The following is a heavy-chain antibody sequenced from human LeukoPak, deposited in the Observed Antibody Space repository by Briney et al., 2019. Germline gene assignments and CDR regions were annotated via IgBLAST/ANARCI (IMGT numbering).Heavy chain of an antibody. Sequence: SETLSLTCTVSGGSISSGDYYWSWIRQPPGKGLEWIGYIYYSGSTYYNPSLKSRVTISVDTSKNQFSLKLSSVTAADTAVYYCARYYYSSGTDGLFFDYWGQGTLVTVSS. V-gene: IGHV4-30-4*01. CDR2: IYYSGST. CDR3: ARYYYSSGTDGLFFDY. D-gene: IGHD3-10*01. J-gene: IGHJ4*02. CDR1: GGSISSGDYY.